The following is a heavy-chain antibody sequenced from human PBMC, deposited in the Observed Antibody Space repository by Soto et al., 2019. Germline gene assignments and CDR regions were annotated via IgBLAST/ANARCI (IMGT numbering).Heavy chain of an antibody. CDR3: ARTMLLGWFDP. D-gene: IGHD2-15*01. CDR2: IHHSGNT. J-gene: IGHJ5*02. CDR1: GGSISSDTYS. V-gene: IGHV4-30-2*01. Sequence: QLQLQESGSGLVKPSQTLSLTCAVSGGSISSDTYSWSWIRQPPGKGLEWVGDIHHSGNTYFNPSLKSRVTISVDRSKNQLSLKLTSVTAADTAVYYCARTMLLGWFDPWGQGTLVTVSS.